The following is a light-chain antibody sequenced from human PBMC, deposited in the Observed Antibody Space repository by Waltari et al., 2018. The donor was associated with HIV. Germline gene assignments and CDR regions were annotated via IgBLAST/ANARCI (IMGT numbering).Light chain of an antibody. Sequence: QSALTQPASVSGSPGQSITISCTGTNTDVGSYHLVSWYQQHPGKAPKVMIYEVSKRPSGVSNRFSGSKSDNTASLTISGLQAEDEADYYCCSYAGSSVFVFGGGTKLTVL. V-gene: IGLV2-23*02. CDR3: CSYAGSSVFV. CDR2: EVS. J-gene: IGLJ2*01. CDR1: NTDVGSYHL.